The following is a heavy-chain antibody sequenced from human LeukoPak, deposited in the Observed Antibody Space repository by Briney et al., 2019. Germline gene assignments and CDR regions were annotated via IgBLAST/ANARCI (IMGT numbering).Heavy chain of an antibody. V-gene: IGHV3-74*01. Sequence: PTGGSLRLSCIGSGFTFSRFWMHWVRQAPGKGLEWVSRASSGGSSTVYADSVKGRFTISRDNAKKTLYLQMNSLRVEDTARYYCARDSDAGFDYWGRGTLVTVTS. CDR3: ARDSDAGFDY. CDR1: GFTFSRFW. J-gene: IGHJ4*02. CDR2: ASSGGSST.